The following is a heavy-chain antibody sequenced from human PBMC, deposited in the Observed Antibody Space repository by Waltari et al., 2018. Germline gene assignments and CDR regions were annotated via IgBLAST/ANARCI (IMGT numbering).Heavy chain of an antibody. D-gene: IGHD3-16*01. CDR2: SYVGGGT. Sequence: EVRLMASGGGLVKPGGSMRLDCVASGFRVPNPYMTWFRKAPGKGPEWVSISYVGGGTYYADSVKGRFTVSRDSSANSLYLQMNNLRIDDTAVYYCARGSRLGGSVFWGQGTLVTVSS. CDR3: ARGSRLGGSVF. V-gene: IGHV3-66*02. J-gene: IGHJ4*02. CDR1: GFRVPNPY.